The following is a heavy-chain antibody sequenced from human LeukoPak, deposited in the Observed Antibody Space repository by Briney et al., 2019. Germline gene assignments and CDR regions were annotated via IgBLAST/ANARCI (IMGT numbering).Heavy chain of an antibody. CDR1: GESFSGYY. V-gene: IGHV4-34*01. CDR2: INHSGST. CDR3: ARYPKSSYYYYGMDV. Sequence: PSETLSLTCAVYGESFSGYYWSWIRQPRGRGLVWIGEINHSGSTNYNPSLKSRVTISVDTSKNQFSLKLSSVTAADTAVYYCARYPKSSYYYYGMDVWGQGTTVTVSS. J-gene: IGHJ6*02.